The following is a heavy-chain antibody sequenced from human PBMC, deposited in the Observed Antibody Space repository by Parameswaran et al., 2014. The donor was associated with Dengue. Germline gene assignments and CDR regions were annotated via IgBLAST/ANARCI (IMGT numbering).Heavy chain of an antibody. CDR1: GGSISSSSYY. CDR3: ASYPLWFGELFGLDY. Sequence: AGGSLRLSCTVSGGSISSSSYYWGWIRQPPGKGLEWIGSIYYSGSTYYNPSLKSRVTISVDTSKNQFSLKLSSVTAADTAVYYCASYPLWFGELFGLDYWGQGTLVTVSS. V-gene: IGHV4-39*01. CDR2: IYYSGST. D-gene: IGHD3-10*01. J-gene: IGHJ4*02.